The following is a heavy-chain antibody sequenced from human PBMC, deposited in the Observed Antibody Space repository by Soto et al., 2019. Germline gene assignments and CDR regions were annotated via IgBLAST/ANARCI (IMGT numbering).Heavy chain of an antibody. J-gene: IGHJ4*02. CDR2: IRSKAYGGTT. V-gene: IGHV3-49*04. CDR1: GFTFGDYA. D-gene: IGHD3-9*01. CDR3: TRDNHVFQLFDLFDY. Sequence: LRLSCTASGFTFGDYAMSWVRQAPGKGLEWVGFIRSKAYGGTTEYAASVKGRFTISRDDSKSIAYLQMNSLKTEDTAVYYCTRDNHVFQLFDLFDYRAQRTPVTGSS.